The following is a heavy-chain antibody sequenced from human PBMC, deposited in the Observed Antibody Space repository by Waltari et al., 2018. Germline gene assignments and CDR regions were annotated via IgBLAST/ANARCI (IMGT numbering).Heavy chain of an antibody. CDR2: INPNSCGT. CDR3: ARGVLYGDYVDIDY. CDR1: GYTFTGYY. J-gene: IGHJ4*02. V-gene: IGHV1-2*02. D-gene: IGHD4-17*01. Sequence: QVQLVQSGAEVKKPGASVKVSCKASGYTFTGYYMHWVRQAPGQGLEWVGWINPNSCGTNDAQKFQGRVTMTRDTSISTAYMELSRLRSDDTAVYYCARGVLYGDYVDIDYWGQGTLVTVSS.